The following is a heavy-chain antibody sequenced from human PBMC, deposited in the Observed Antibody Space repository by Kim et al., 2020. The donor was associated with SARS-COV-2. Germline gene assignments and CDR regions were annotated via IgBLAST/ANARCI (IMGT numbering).Heavy chain of an antibody. V-gene: IGHV4-4*02. CDR3: ARSPPNLGIDV. CDR2: IYHTGDT. Sequence: SETLSLTCGVSGDSISSSYWWSWVRQPPGKGLDWVGQIYHTGDTAYNPSLKSRVSISADKSKNQLSLTLTSVTAADTAQYYCARSPPNLGIDVWGQATT. CDR1: GDSISSSYW. J-gene: IGHJ6*02.